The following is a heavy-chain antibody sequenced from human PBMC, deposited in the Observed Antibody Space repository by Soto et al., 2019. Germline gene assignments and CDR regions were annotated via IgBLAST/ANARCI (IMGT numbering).Heavy chain of an antibody. CDR3: ARDWFDSGWKPTHYYYGMHV. CDR2: IWYDGSNK. J-gene: IGHJ6*02. D-gene: IGHD6-19*01. Sequence: LRLSCAASGFTFRSYGMHWVRQAPGKGLEWVAVIWYDGSNKYYADSVKGRFTISRDNSKNTLYLQMNSLRAEDTAVYYCARDWFDSGWKPTHYYYGMHVWGQGTTVTVSS. V-gene: IGHV3-33*01. CDR1: GFTFRSYG.